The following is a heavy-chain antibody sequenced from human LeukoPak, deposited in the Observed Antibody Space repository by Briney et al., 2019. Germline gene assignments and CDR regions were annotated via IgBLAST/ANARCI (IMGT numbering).Heavy chain of an antibody. CDR3: ARDRYYFDSSGYYDAFDI. Sequence: PGGSLRLSCAASGFPVSSNYMSWVRQAPGKGLEWVSVIYSGGSTYYIDSVQGRFAISGDNSKSTLYLQMNSLRAEDTAVYYCARDRYYFDSSGYYDAFDIWGQGTMVTVSS. D-gene: IGHD3-22*01. CDR1: GFPVSSNY. CDR2: IYSGGST. V-gene: IGHV3-53*01. J-gene: IGHJ3*02.